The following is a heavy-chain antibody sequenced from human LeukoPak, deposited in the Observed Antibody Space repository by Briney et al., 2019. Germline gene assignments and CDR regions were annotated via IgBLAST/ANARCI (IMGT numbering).Heavy chain of an antibody. D-gene: IGHD1-26*01. J-gene: IGHJ4*02. Sequence: GVSLRLSCAASGFTFSSYAMSWVRQAPGKGLEWVSAISGSGSSTYYADSVKGRFTISRDNSKNTLYLQMNSLRAEDTAVYYCAKPSLIVGATVGFDYWGRGTLVTVSS. CDR2: ISGSGSST. V-gene: IGHV3-23*01. CDR3: AKPSLIVGATVGFDY. CDR1: GFTFSSYA.